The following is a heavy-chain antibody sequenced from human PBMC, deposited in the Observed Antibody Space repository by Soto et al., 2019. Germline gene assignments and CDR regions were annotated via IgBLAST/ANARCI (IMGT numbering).Heavy chain of an antibody. Sequence: QVQLQESGPGLVKPSQTLSLTCSVSGVSVSSDIYYWSWIRHHPGKGLEWIGYIYYSGNTYYNPCRGGRVTISLDTSKNHFSLRLVSVTPADTAVYYCARYPVVVVPAANYGLDVWGQGTTVTVSS. J-gene: IGHJ6*02. CDR1: GVSVSSDIYY. D-gene: IGHD2-2*01. V-gene: IGHV4-31*03. CDR3: ARYPVVVVPAANYGLDV. CDR2: IYYSGNT.